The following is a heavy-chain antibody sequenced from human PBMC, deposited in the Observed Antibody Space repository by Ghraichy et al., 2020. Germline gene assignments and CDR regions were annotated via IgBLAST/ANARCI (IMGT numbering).Heavy chain of an antibody. Sequence: SCSASGFTFNRHAMTWVRQAPGKGLAWVSSISGGGETTFYADSVKGRFTISRDNSKNTLYLQMHSLRADDTAIYYCATDPDFTYNWSDDDFWGQGTLVTVSS. V-gene: IGHV3-23*01. CDR2: ISGGGETT. D-gene: IGHD1-20*01. CDR3: ATDPDFTYNWSDDDF. J-gene: IGHJ4*02. CDR1: GFTFNRHA.